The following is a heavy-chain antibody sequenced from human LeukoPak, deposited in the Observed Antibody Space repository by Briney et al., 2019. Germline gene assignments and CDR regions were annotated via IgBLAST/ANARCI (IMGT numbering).Heavy chain of an antibody. Sequence: GGSLRLSCAASGFTFSSYSMNWVRQAPGKGLEWVSYISSSSSTIYYADSVKGRFTISRDNAKNSLYLQMNSLRAEDTAVYYCARSGSYGRVYMDVWGKGTTVTVSS. D-gene: IGHD5-18*01. J-gene: IGHJ6*03. CDR3: ARSGSYGRVYMDV. CDR2: ISSSSSTI. CDR1: GFTFSSYS. V-gene: IGHV3-48*01.